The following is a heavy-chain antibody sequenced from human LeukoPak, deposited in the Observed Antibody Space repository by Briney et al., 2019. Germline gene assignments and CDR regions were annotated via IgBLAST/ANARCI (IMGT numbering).Heavy chain of an antibody. V-gene: IGHV3-30*18. CDR3: AKDIAAAGPFDY. Sequence: GGSLRLSCAASGFTFSSYGMHWVRQAPGKGLEWVAVISYDGSNKYYADSVKGRFTISRDNSKNTLYLQMNSLRAEDTAVYYCAKDIAAAGPFDYWGQGTLVTVSS. D-gene: IGHD6-13*01. CDR2: ISYDGSNK. J-gene: IGHJ4*02. CDR1: GFTFSSYG.